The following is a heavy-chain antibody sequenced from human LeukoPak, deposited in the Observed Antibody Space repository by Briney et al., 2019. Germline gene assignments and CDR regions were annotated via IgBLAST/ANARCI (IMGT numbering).Heavy chain of an antibody. Sequence: GGSLRLSCAVSGFTFSSYSMNWVRQAPGKGLEWVSSISSSSSYIYYADSVKGRFTISRDNAKNSLYLQMNSLRAEDTAVYYCARARYCSGGSCYDAFDIWGQGTMVTVSS. CDR1: GFTFSSYS. CDR2: ISSSSSYI. D-gene: IGHD2-15*01. CDR3: ARARYCSGGSCYDAFDI. V-gene: IGHV3-21*01. J-gene: IGHJ3*02.